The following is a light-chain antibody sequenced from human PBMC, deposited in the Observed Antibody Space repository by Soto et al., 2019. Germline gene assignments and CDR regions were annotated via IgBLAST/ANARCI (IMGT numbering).Light chain of an antibody. V-gene: IGKV3-15*01. CDR3: HQYNNWPLGT. J-gene: IGKJ1*01. Sequence: ETAMTQSPVPLSLSPGERATLSCRASQTVGDNVAWYRQKPGQPPSLLIYRASTRAPGVPARLSGSGSGTDFILTISTLQSEDFGFYYCHQYNNWPLGTFGQGTRVEI. CDR1: QTVGDN. CDR2: RAS.